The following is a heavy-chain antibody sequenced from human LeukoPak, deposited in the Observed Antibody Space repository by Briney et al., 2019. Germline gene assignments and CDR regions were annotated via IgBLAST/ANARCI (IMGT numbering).Heavy chain of an antibody. D-gene: IGHD3-10*01. CDR3: ARDGSGITMLRGVIPYLDY. J-gene: IGHJ4*02. Sequence: GASVKVSCKASGYTFTCYYMHWVRQAPGQGLEWMGWINPNSGGTNYAQKFQGRVTMTMDTSISTAYMELSRLRSDDTAVYYCARDGSGITMLRGVIPYLDYWGQGTLVTVSS. V-gene: IGHV1-2*02. CDR1: GYTFTCYY. CDR2: INPNSGGT.